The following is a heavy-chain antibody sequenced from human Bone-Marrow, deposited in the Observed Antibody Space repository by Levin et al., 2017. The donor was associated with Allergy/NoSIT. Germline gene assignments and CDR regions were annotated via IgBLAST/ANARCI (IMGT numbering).Heavy chain of an antibody. CDR1: GFTFSTYS. V-gene: IGHV3-21*06. CDR2: ISRSSSFI. J-gene: IGHJ4*02. CDR3: ARDVKGSVVVIPAALDY. Sequence: GGSLRLSCAASGFTFSTYSMNWVRQAPGKGLEWVSSISRSSSFIYYADSVKGRFTISRDNAQNSLFLEMNSLRAEDTAVYYCARDVKGSVVVIPAALDYWGRGTLVTVSS. D-gene: IGHD2-2*01.